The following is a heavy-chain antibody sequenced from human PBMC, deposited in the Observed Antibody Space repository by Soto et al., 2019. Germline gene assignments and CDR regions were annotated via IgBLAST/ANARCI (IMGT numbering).Heavy chain of an antibody. CDR1: GDTFSDYY. V-gene: IGHV1-46*01. CDR3: ARGGHVVVVTAALDY. CDR2: VNPSGGHT. J-gene: IGHJ4*02. D-gene: IGHD2-21*02. Sequence: QVQLMQSGAEVKKPGASVKVSCKASGDTFSDYYIHWVRQAPGQGLEWMGTVNPSGGHTTYSQHFLGRVTMTRSTSTSTRHMELTSLTSEDTAVYYCARGGHVVVVTAALDYWGQGTLVTVSS.